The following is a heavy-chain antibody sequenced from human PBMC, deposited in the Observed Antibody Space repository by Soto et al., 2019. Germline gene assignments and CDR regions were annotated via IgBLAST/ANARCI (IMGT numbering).Heavy chain of an antibody. CDR3: ARHYPYYYDSSGHPDY. J-gene: IGHJ4*02. D-gene: IGHD3-22*01. V-gene: IGHV4-39*01. CDR1: GGSISSSSYY. CDR2: IYYSGST. Sequence: QLQLQESGPGLVKPSETLSLTCTVSGGSISSSSYYWGWIRQPPGKGLEWIGSIYYSGSTYYNPSLKSRVTISVDTSKNQFSLKLSSVTAADTAVYYCARHYPYYYDSSGHPDYWGQGTLVTVSS.